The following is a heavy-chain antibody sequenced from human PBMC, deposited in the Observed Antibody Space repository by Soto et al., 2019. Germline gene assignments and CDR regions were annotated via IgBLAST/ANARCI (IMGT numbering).Heavy chain of an antibody. V-gene: IGHV3-15*07. Sequence: EVQLAESGGGLVKPGGSLRLSCAASGFSISSAWMNWVRQAPGKGLEWVGRIKTKTQGETTDYPAPVKGIFTISRDDSKTTLYLQMNSLTMEDTAVYYCTTGSVEGYWGQGTLVTVSS. CDR3: TTGSVEGY. CDR1: GFSISSAW. J-gene: IGHJ4*02. CDR2: IKTKTQGETT. D-gene: IGHD3-3*01.